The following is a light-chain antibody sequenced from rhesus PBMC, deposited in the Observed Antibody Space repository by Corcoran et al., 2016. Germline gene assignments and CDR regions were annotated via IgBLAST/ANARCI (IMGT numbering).Light chain of an antibody. V-gene: IGKV1-25*01. CDR1: QDISNN. CDR3: QHGYGTPLYS. J-gene: IGKJ2*01. Sequence: DIQMTQSPSSLSASAGDRVTIPRQASQDISNNLAWYQQKPGIVPKLLSYRASNLESGVPSRFSGSQTGTDFTLTISSLQPEDFATYYGQHGYGTPLYSFGQGTKVDIK. CDR2: RAS.